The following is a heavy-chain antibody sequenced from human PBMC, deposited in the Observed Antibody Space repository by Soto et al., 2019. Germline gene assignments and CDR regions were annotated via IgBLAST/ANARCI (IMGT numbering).Heavy chain of an antibody. Sequence: PSETLSLTCAVSGYSISSGYYWGWIRQPPGKGLEWIGSIYHSGSTYYNPPLKSRVTISVDTSKNQFSLKLSSVTAADTAVYYCARDNSEHDYWGQGTLVTVSS. D-gene: IGHD2-21*01. CDR3: ARDNSEHDY. CDR2: IYHSGST. V-gene: IGHV4-38-2*02. J-gene: IGHJ4*02. CDR1: GYSISSGYY.